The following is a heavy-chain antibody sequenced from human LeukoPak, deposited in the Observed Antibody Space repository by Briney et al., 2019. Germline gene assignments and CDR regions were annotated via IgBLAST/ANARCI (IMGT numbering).Heavy chain of an antibody. Sequence: PSGTLSLTCAVSGGSISSSNWWSWVRQPPGRGLEWIGEIYHSGSTNYNPSLKSRVTISVDTSKNQFSLKLSSVTAADTAVYYCARVSETDAFDIWGQGTMVTVSS. CDR3: ARVSETDAFDI. V-gene: IGHV4-4*02. CDR1: GGSISSSNW. J-gene: IGHJ3*02. CDR2: IYHSGST.